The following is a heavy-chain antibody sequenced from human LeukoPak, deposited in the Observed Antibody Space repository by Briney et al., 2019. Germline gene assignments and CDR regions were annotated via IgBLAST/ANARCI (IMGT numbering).Heavy chain of an antibody. CDR1: GYTLTELS. CDR2: FDPEDGET. Sequence: ASVKVSCKVSGYTLTELSMHWVRQAPGKGLEWMGGFDPEDGETIYAQKFQGRVTMTEDTSTDTAYMELSSLRSEDTAVYYCATDLHIAVAGTNDYWGQGTLVTVSS. J-gene: IGHJ4*02. V-gene: IGHV1-24*01. D-gene: IGHD6-19*01. CDR3: ATDLHIAVAGTNDY.